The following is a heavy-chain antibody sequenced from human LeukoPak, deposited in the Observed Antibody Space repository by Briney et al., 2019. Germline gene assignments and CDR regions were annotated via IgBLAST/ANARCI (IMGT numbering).Heavy chain of an antibody. Sequence: PGGSLRLSGAAPGFTFSHYGMHWVRQAPGKGLEWVAIIWYDGSNKYYADSVKGRFTISRDNSKNTLYLQMNRLIAEDTAVYYCAKDRDVYWGQGTLVTVS. CDR3: AKDRDVY. J-gene: IGHJ4*02. CDR2: IWYDGSNK. V-gene: IGHV3-33*06. CDR1: GFTFSHYG.